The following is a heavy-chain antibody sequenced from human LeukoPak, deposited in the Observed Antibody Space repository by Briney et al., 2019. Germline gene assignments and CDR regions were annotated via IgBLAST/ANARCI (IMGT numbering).Heavy chain of an antibody. CDR1: GGSFSGYY. CDR3: ARRSGWYAPGL. Sequence: SETLSLTCAVYGGSFSGYYWSWIRQPPGKGLEWIGEINHSGSTNYNPFLKSRVTISVDTSKNQFSLKLSSVTAADTAVYYCARRSGWYAPGLWGQGTLVTVSS. V-gene: IGHV4-34*01. J-gene: IGHJ4*02. CDR2: INHSGST. D-gene: IGHD6-19*01.